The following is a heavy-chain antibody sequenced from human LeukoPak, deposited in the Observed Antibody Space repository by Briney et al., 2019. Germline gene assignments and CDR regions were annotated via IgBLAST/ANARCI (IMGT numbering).Heavy chain of an antibody. CDR3: ARIAVAGLIYYYGMDV. J-gene: IGHJ6*02. Sequence: ASVKVSCKASGYTFTSYYMHWVRQAPGQGLEWMGIINPSGGSTSYAQKFQGRVTMTRDTSTSTVYMELSSLGSEDTAVYYCARIAVAGLIYYYGMDVWGQGTTVTVSS. CDR2: INPSGGST. CDR1: GYTFTSYY. D-gene: IGHD6-19*01. V-gene: IGHV1-46*01.